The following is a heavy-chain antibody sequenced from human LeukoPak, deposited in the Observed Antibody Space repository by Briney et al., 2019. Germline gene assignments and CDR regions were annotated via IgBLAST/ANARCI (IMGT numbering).Heavy chain of an antibody. CDR3: ARKRPNYFDY. Sequence: GGSLRLSCAASGFTFSNAWMNWVRQAPGKGPEWAANINLDGSQKYYVDSVKGRFTISRDNAENSLYLQMNSLRAEDTALYYCARKRPNYFDYWGQGTLVTVSS. CDR2: INLDGSQK. J-gene: IGHJ4*02. V-gene: IGHV3-7*01. CDR1: GFTFSNAW.